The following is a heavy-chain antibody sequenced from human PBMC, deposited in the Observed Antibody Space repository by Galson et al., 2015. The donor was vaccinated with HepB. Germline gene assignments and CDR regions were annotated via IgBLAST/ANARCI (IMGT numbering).Heavy chain of an antibody. J-gene: IGHJ1*01. CDR1: GLTKYA. CDR2: IGGNDGTT. CDR3: AKTTGRFSADFF. V-gene: IGHV3-23*01. Sequence: LRLSCAASGLTKYATTWVRQAPGKGLEWVSTIGGNDGTTYYADSVKGRFTISRDNSKNTMYLQMNSLRVEDTAIYYCAKTTGRFSADFFWGQGTLVTVSS. D-gene: IGHD2-8*02.